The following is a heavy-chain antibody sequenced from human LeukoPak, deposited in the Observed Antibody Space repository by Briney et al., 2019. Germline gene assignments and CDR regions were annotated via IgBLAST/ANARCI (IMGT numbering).Heavy chain of an antibody. D-gene: IGHD2-2*01. V-gene: IGHV4-4*02. CDR1: GASIISNNW. CDR3: ASWDCSSTSCYLGY. CDR2: INHSGST. Sequence: IPSETLSLTCAVSGASIISNNWWSWVRQPSGKGLEWIGEINHSGSTNYNPSLKSRVTISVDTSKNQFSLKLSSVTAADTAVYYCASWDCSSTSCYLGYWGQGTLVTVSS. J-gene: IGHJ4*02.